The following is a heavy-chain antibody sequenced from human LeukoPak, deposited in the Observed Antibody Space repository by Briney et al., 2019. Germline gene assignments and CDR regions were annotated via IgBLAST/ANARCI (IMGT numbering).Heavy chain of an antibody. CDR1: GGSFSGYY. J-gene: IGHJ4*02. Sequence: KPSETLSLTCAVYGGSFSGYYWSWIRQPPGKGLEWIGEINHSGSTNYNPSLKSRVTISVDTSKNQFSLKLSSVTAADTAVYYCARGPKYYDFWSGYPHYDYWGQGTLVTVSS. D-gene: IGHD3-3*01. CDR2: INHSGST. CDR3: ARGPKYYDFWSGYPHYDY. V-gene: IGHV4-34*01.